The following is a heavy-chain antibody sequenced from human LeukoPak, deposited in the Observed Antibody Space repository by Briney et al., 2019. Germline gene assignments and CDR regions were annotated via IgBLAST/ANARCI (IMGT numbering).Heavy chain of an antibody. CDR1: GYSFTSYW. V-gene: IGHV5-51*01. CDR2: IYPGDSDT. J-gene: IGHJ4*02. Sequence: GEXLKXSCKGSGYSFTSYWIGWVRQMPGKGLEWMGIIYPGDSDTRYSPSFQGKVTISADKSISTAYLQWNSLKASDTAMYYCARLHGDTAMAIDYWGQGTLVTVSS. CDR3: ARLHGDTAMAIDY. D-gene: IGHD5-18*01.